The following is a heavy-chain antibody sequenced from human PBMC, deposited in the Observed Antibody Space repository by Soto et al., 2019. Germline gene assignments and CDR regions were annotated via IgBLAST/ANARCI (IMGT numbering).Heavy chain of an antibody. D-gene: IGHD6-13*01. V-gene: IGHV6-1*01. J-gene: IGHJ6*02. Sequence: PSQTLSLTCAISGDSVSSNSAAWNWIRQSPSRGLEWLGGTYYRSKWYNDYAVSVKSRITINPDTSKNQFSLQLNSVTPEDTAVYYCARESGYSSSWSPRSYYYGMDVWGQGTTVTVSS. CDR1: GDSVSSNSAA. CDR2: TYYRSKWYN. CDR3: ARESGYSSSWSPRSYYYGMDV.